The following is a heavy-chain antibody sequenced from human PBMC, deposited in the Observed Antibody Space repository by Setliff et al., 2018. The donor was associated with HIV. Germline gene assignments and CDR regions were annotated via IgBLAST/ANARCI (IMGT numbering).Heavy chain of an antibody. CDR1: GVSISDNNY. CDR3: ARLHTDYGSWFFDH. D-gene: IGHD3-10*01. CDR2: IYHSGST. J-gene: IGHJ5*02. V-gene: IGHV4-4*02. Sequence: SETLSLTCDVSGVSISDNNYWNWVRQPPGKGLEWIGEIYHSGSTDYNPSLQTRVTFSVDMSKKRFSLNLTSVTAADTAVYYCARLHTDYGSWFFDHWGQGILVTVSS.